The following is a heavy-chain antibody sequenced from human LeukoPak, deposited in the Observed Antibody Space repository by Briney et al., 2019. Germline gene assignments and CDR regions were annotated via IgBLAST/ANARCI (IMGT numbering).Heavy chain of an antibody. CDR3: ATDEDDYVWGSFSY. D-gene: IGHD3-16*01. CDR1: GYTLTELS. J-gene: IGHJ4*02. V-gene: IGHV1-24*01. CDR2: FDPEYGET. Sequence: ASVKVSCKVSGYTLTELSMHWVRQAPGKGLEWMGGFDPEYGETIYAQKFQGRVTMTEDTSTDTAYMELSSLRSEDTAVYYCATDEDDYVWGSFSYWGQGALVTVSS.